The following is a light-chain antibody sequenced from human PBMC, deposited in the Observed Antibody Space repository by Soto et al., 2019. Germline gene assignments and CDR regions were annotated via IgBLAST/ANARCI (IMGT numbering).Light chain of an antibody. CDR1: LSLSSY. CDR2: GAS. CDR3: QQRSNWPT. Sequence: EVVLTQFPGTLSLSPGDRATLSCRASLSLSSYLTWYQHKPGQAPRLLFYGASSRATGIPARFSGSGSGTDFTLTISRLEPEDSGVYYCQQRSNWPTFGQGTKVDIK. J-gene: IGKJ1*01. V-gene: IGKV3-11*01.